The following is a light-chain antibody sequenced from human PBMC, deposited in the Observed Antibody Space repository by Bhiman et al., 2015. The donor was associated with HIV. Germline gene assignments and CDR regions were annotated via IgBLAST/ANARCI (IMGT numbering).Light chain of an antibody. CDR1: SGSIANNY. J-gene: IGLJ3*02. V-gene: IGLV6-57*01. CDR3: QSQRV. Sequence: NFVLTQPHSVSGSPGKTVTISCTRSSGSIANNYVQWYQQRPGISPTTVIYEDNERPSGVPDRFSGSIDSSSNSASLTISGLKTEDEADYYCQSQRVFGGGTKLTVL. CDR2: EDN.